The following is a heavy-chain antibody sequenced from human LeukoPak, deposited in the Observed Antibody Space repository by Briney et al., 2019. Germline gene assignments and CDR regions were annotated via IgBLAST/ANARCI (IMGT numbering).Heavy chain of an antibody. CDR1: GFTMRNHW. V-gene: IGHV3-15*01. J-gene: IGHJ5*02. Sequence: PGGSLRLSCAASGFTMRNHWMSWVRQAPGKGLEWVGRIKSKTDGGTTDYAAPVKGRFTISRDDSKDTLFLQMNSLRTEDTAVYYCTTVYPPSPWGQGTLVTVSS. CDR3: TTVYPPSP. CDR2: IKSKTDGGTT.